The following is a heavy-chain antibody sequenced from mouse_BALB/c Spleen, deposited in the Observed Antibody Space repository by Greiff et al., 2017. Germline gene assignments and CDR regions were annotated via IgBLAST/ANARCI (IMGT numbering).Heavy chain of an antibody. CDR2: ISSGGSYT. V-gene: IGHV5-9-4*01. Sequence: DVKLVESGGGLVKPGGSLKLSCAASGFTFSSYAMSWVRQSPEKRLEWVAEISSGGSYTYYPDTVTGRFTISRDNAKNTLYLEMSSLRSEDTAMYYCARGLDYGSSYRFAYWGQGTLVTVSA. CDR1: GFTFSSYA. CDR3: ARGLDYGSSYRFAY. D-gene: IGHD1-1*01. J-gene: IGHJ3*01.